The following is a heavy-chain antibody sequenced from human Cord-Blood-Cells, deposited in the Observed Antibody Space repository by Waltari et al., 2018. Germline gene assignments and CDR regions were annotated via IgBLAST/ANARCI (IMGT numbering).Heavy chain of an antibody. Sequence: QLQLQESGPGLVKPSETLSLTCTVSGGSISSSSYYWGWIRQPPGKGLEWIGSIYYRASTYYNPSLKSRVTISVYTSKNQFSLKLSSVTAADTAVYYCAAGMAAAGTRWFDPWGQGTLVTVSS. CDR1: GGSISSSSYY. CDR3: AAGMAAAGTRWFDP. CDR2: IYYRAST. J-gene: IGHJ5*02. D-gene: IGHD6-13*01. V-gene: IGHV4-39*01.